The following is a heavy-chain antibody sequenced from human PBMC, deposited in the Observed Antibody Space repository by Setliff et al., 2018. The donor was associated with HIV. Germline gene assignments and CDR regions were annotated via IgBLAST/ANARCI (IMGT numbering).Heavy chain of an antibody. CDR1: GASISSYY. D-gene: IGHD6-19*01. CDR3: ARDRLAVAGTADY. Sequence: SETLSLTCNVSGASISSYYWSWIRQPPGKGLEWIGYIYYRGGTNYNPSLKSRLTISVDAAKNQFSLKLSSVTTADTAVYYCARDRLAVAGTADYWGQGTLVTVSS. CDR2: IYYRGGT. V-gene: IGHV4-59*01. J-gene: IGHJ4*02.